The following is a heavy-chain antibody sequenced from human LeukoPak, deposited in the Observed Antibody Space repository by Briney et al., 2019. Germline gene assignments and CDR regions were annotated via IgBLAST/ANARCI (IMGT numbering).Heavy chain of an antibody. CDR1: GFTFSSYG. Sequence: GGSLRLSCAASGFTFSSYGMHWVRQAPGKGLEWVAVISYDGSNKYYADSVKGRFTISRDNAKNSLYLQMNSLRAEDTAVYYCARDLNDSPYWGQGTLVTVSS. CDR2: ISYDGSNK. CDR3: ARDLNDSPY. J-gene: IGHJ4*02. V-gene: IGHV3-30*03. D-gene: IGHD3-22*01.